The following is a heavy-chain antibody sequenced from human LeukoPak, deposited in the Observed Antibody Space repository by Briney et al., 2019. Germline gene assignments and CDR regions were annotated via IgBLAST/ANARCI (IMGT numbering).Heavy chain of an antibody. CDR2: INTNSGGT. CDR3: ARDEVMTGPHSGGGTSEEFDP. D-gene: IGHD1-20*01. CDR1: GYTFSAYY. Sequence: ASVKLSCNASGYTFSAYYMHRVRQPHGQGLELMGWINTNSGGTDYAQKFQGRVTMTRATSKNTAYMELSRLRSDDAAVYSCARDEVMTGPHSGGGTSEEFDPWGEGTLVTVSS. V-gene: IGHV1-2*02. J-gene: IGHJ5*02.